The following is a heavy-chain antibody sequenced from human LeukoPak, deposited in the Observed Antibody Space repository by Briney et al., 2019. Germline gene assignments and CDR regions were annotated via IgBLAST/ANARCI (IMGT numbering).Heavy chain of an antibody. Sequence: GGSLRLSCAASGFTFSSYGMHWVRQAPGKGLEWVAFIQYDGSNKYYADSVKGRFTISRDNSKNTLYLQMNSLRAEDTAVYYCAKDAVLLWFGQLYYMDVWGKGTTVTVSS. V-gene: IGHV3-30*02. D-gene: IGHD3-10*01. CDR3: AKDAVLLWFGQLYYMDV. CDR2: IQYDGSNK. CDR1: GFTFSSYG. J-gene: IGHJ6*03.